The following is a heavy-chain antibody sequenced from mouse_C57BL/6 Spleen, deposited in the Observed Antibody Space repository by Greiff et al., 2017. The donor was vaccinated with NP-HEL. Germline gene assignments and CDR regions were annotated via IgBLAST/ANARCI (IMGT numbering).Heavy chain of an antibody. Sequence: DVKLVESEGGLVQPGSSMKLSCTASGFTFSDYYMAWVRQVPEKGLEWVANINYDGSSTYYLDSLKSRFIISRDNAKNILYLQMSSLKSEDTATYYCARSDSSGFPFDYWGQGTTLTVSS. CDR1: GFTFSDYY. V-gene: IGHV5-16*01. J-gene: IGHJ2*01. CDR3: ARSDSSGFPFDY. D-gene: IGHD3-2*02. CDR2: INYDGSST.